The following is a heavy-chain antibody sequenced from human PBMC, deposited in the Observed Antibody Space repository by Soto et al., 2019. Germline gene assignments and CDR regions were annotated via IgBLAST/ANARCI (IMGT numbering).Heavy chain of an antibody. CDR1: GFTFSDYG. CDR3: AKDLSVIATVNYFDY. Sequence: QVQLVESGGGVVQPGRSLRLSCVASGFTFSDYGMHWVRQAPGKGLEWVAVVPYDGSKNYYADSVKGRFTISRDNSKNTLYLQMNSLRAEDTAIYYCAKDLSVIATVNYFDYWGQGTRVTVSS. V-gene: IGHV3-30*18. CDR2: VPYDGSKN. D-gene: IGHD4-17*01. J-gene: IGHJ4*02.